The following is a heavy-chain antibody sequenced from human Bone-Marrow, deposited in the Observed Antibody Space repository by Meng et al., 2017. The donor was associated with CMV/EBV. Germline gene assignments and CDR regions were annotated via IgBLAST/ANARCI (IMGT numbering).Heavy chain of an antibody. J-gene: IGHJ4*02. CDR2: IYSDGST. V-gene: IGHV3-53*01. D-gene: IGHD2-2*02. Sequence: GESLKISCAVSGFTVSTNYISWLRQAPGKGLEWVSLIYSDGSTYYADSVKGRFTVSRDNSKNTLYLQMNSLRADDTAVYYCAKAGMRCSSANCYNSFDYWGQGTLVTVSS. CDR1: GFTVSTNY. CDR3: AKAGMRCSSANCYNSFDY.